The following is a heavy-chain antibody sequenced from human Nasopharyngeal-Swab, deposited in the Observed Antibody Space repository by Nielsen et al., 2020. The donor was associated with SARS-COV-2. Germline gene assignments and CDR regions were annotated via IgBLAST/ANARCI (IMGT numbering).Heavy chain of an antibody. CDR1: GFTFSSYA. V-gene: IGHV3-73*01. J-gene: IGHJ4*02. CDR3: TRCGGGCYSGRDY. Sequence: GGSLRLSCAASGFTFSSYAIHWVRQASGKGLEWVGRIRSKGNNYATAYSASVKGRFIIFRDDPTNTAYLQMNSLKTEDTAMYYCTRCGGGCYSGRDYWGQGTLVTVSS. D-gene: IGHD2-15*01. CDR2: IRSKGNNYAT.